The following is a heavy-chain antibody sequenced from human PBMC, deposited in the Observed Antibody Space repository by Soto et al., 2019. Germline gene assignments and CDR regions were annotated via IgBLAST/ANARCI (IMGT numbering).Heavy chain of an antibody. Sequence: LSCAASGFTFSSYSMNWVRQAPGKGLEWVSSISSSSSYIYYADSVKGRFTISRDNAKNSLYLQMNSLRAEDTAVYYCARDNGPVWFGELLYYYYYGMDVWGQGTTVTSP. V-gene: IGHV3-21*01. CDR3: ARDNGPVWFGELLYYYYYGMDV. CDR1: GFTFSSYS. J-gene: IGHJ6*02. D-gene: IGHD3-10*01. CDR2: ISSSSSYI.